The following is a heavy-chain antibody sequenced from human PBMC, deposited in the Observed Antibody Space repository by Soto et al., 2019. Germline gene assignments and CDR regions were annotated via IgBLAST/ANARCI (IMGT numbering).Heavy chain of an antibody. V-gene: IGHV4-39*07. Sequence: SETLSLTCTVSGGSISSSSYYWGWIRQPPGKGLEWIGNIYYSGGTYYNPSLKSRITISVDTSKNQFSLKLSSVTAADTAVYYCARVWGGAFDIWGQGTMVTVSS. CDR3: ARVWGGAFDI. CDR1: GGSISSSSYY. D-gene: IGHD3-10*01. CDR2: IYYSGGT. J-gene: IGHJ3*02.